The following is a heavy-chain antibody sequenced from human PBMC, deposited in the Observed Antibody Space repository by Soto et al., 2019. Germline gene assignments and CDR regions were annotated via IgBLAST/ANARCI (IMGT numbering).Heavy chain of an antibody. CDR2: ISGYNGNT. CDR3: ARRGRHDEAFDI. Sequence: QVQLVQSGAEVKKPGASVKVSCKASGYTFTSYAISWVRQAPGQGLEWMGWISGYNGNTNYAQKLQGRATMTKHTPTSTAYMELRGLISDDTDVYYCARRGRHDEAFDIWGQGTMVTVSS. J-gene: IGHJ3*02. CDR1: GYTFTSYA. V-gene: IGHV1-18*01.